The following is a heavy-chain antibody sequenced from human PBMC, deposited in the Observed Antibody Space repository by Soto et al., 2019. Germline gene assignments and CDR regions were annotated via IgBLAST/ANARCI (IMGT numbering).Heavy chain of an antibody. CDR2: IYYSGST. CDR3: ASDLQLRFADY. J-gene: IGHJ4*02. V-gene: IGHV4-39*01. Sequence: QLQLQESGPGLVKPSETLSLTCTVSGGSISSSSYYWGWIRQPPGKGLEWIGSIYYSGSTYYNPSLKSRVTISVDTSKNQFSLKLSSVTAADTAVYYCASDLQLRFADYWGQGTLVTVSS. D-gene: IGHD3-3*01. CDR1: GGSISSSSYY.